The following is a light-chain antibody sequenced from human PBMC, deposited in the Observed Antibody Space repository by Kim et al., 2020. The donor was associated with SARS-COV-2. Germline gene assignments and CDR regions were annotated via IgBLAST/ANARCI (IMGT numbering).Light chain of an antibody. CDR1: QGIRSR. CDR3: LQADSFPYT. Sequence: STSVGDSVTITCRASQGIRSRLAWYRQKPGRAPKLLISSASTLQSGVPSRFNGRGSGTDFTLTITSRQPEDFATYYCLQADSFPYTFGQGTKLEI. J-gene: IGKJ2*01. V-gene: IGKV1-12*01. CDR2: SAS.